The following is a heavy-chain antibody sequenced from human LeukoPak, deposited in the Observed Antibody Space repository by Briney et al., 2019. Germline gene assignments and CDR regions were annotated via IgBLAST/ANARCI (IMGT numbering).Heavy chain of an antibody. D-gene: IGHD3-22*01. Sequence: GSLRLSCAASGFTFSSYWMHWVRQAPGKGLVWVSRINSDGSSTSYADSVKGRFTISRDNSKNTLYLQMNSLRAEDTAVYYCASQANYYDSYYYWGQGTLVTVSS. CDR1: GFTFSSYW. CDR3: ASQANYYDSYYY. J-gene: IGHJ4*02. V-gene: IGHV3-74*01. CDR2: INSDGSST.